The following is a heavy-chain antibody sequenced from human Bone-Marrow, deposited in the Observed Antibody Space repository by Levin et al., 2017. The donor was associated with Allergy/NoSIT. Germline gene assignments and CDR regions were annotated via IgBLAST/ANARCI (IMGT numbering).Heavy chain of an antibody. D-gene: IGHD3-10*01. Sequence: VASVKVSCKASGYTFTGYYMHWVRQAPGQGLEWMGWINPNSGGTNYAQKFQGRVTMTRDTSISTAYMELSRLRSDDTAVYYCARLITMVRGVIIQPVDYWGQGTLVTVSS. J-gene: IGHJ4*02. CDR2: INPNSGGT. V-gene: IGHV1-2*02. CDR3: ARLITMVRGVIIQPVDY. CDR1: GYTFTGYY.